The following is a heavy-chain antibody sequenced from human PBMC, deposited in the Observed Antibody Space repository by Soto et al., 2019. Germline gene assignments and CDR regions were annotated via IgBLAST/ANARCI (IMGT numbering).Heavy chain of an antibody. J-gene: IGHJ6*02. CDR2: INAGNGYT. D-gene: IGHD2-15*01. Sequence: QVQLVQSGAEVKKPGAPVTVSCKASGYTFSNYALHWVRQAPGQRLEWLGWINAGNGYTQYSQNFQGRVTLTRDTSATTAYMELSSLRSEDTALYYCARVLDCSGGRCLEYYYYGWDVWGQGTTVTVSS. V-gene: IGHV1-3*01. CDR3: ARVLDCSGGRCLEYYYYGWDV. CDR1: GYTFSNYA.